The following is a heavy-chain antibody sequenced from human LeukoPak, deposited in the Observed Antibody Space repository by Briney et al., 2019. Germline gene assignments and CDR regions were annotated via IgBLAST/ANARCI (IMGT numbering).Heavy chain of an antibody. Sequence: GGSLRLSCAASGFTFSSYSMSWLRHAPGKGLEWGSYISSSGSTIYYADSLKGGFTISTDNAKNSMYLQMNSRRAEDTAVYYCGRDIHYYDSSGSFDYWGQGTLVTVSS. CDR3: GRDIHYYDSSGSFDY. CDR1: GFTFSSYS. CDR2: ISSSGSTI. J-gene: IGHJ4*02. D-gene: IGHD3-22*01. V-gene: IGHV3-48*04.